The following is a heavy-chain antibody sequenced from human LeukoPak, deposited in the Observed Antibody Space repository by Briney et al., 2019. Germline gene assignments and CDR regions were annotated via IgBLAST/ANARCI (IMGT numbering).Heavy chain of an antibody. CDR3: AGVSRYCSGGSCQTRCSAYFDY. Sequence: ASVTVSCKASGYTFTSYYMHWVRQAPGQGLEWMGIINPSGGSTSYAQKFQGRVTMTRDTSTSTVYMELSSLRSEDTAVYYCAGVSRYCSGGSCQTRCSAYFDYWGQGTLVTVSS. D-gene: IGHD2-15*01. J-gene: IGHJ4*02. V-gene: IGHV1-46*01. CDR1: GYTFTSYY. CDR2: INPSGGST.